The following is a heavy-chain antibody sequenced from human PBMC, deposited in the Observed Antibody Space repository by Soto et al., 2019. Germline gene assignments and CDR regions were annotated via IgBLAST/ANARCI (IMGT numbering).Heavy chain of an antibody. Sequence: SETLSLTCDVYGGSFSSYYWNWIRQPPGKGLEWLGEINHSGSTNYNPSLKSRVTISLDTSKTQFSLKLTSVTAADTAVYYCASSEARLTGTWFDPWGQGTLVTVSS. CDR2: INHSGST. V-gene: IGHV4-34*01. D-gene: IGHD1-7*01. J-gene: IGHJ5*02. CDR1: GGSFSSYY. CDR3: ASSEARLTGTWFDP.